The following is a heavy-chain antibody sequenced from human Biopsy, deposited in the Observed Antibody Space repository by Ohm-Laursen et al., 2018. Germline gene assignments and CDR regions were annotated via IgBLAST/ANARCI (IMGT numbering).Heavy chain of an antibody. CDR3: ALQSVAQMKNFDY. CDR1: GFSFTGYY. V-gene: IGHV1-2*02. Sequence: ASVKASCKASGFSFTGYYIHWVRQAPGQGLGWMGWISPKSGDTNYAHKFQGNITMTRDTSMSTAYMEMSRLRCDDTAVYYCALQSVAQMKNFDYWGQGTLVTVSS. D-gene: IGHD6-19*01. CDR2: ISPKSGDT. J-gene: IGHJ4*02.